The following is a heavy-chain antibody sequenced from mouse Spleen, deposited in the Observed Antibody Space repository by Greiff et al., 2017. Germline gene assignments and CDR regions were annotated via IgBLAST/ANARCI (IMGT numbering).Heavy chain of an antibody. CDR1: GYTFTGYE. Sequence: VQLQESGAELVRPGASVTLSCKASGYTFTGYEMHWVKQTPVHGLEWIGAIDPETGGTAYNQKFKGTAILTADKSSSTAFMELRSLTSEDSAVYYCTNDDDWFAYWGQGTLVTVSA. V-gene: IGHV1-15*01. CDR2: IDPETGGT. CDR3: TNDDDWFAY. J-gene: IGHJ3*01. D-gene: IGHD2-4*01.